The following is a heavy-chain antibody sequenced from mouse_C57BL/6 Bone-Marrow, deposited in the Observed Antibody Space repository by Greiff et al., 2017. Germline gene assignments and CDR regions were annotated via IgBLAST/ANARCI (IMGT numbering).Heavy chain of an antibody. V-gene: IGHV5-17*01. D-gene: IGHD1-1*01. CDR3: ARGSSYGYFDV. Sequence: EVKVEESGGGLVKPGGSLKLSCAASGFTFSDYGMHWVRQAPEKGLEWVAYISSGSSTIYYADTVKGRFTISRDNAKNTLFLQMTSLRSEDTAMYYCARGSSYGYFDVWGTGTTVTVSS. CDR1: GFTFSDYG. CDR2: ISSGSSTI. J-gene: IGHJ1*03.